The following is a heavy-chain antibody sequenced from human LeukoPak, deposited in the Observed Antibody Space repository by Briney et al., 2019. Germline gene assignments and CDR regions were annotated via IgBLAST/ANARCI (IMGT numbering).Heavy chain of an antibody. D-gene: IGHD6-13*01. J-gene: IGHJ4*02. CDR3: ARAPYSNSQLNFDY. CDR2: IYYTGST. Sequence: SETLSLTCNVSGGSMSYYYWSWIRQPPGKGPEWIGYIYYTGSTNYNPSLKSRLTISVDTSKNQFFLTLSSVTAADTAVYYCARAPYSNSQLNFDYWGQGTLVTVSS. V-gene: IGHV4-59*01. CDR1: GGSMSYYY.